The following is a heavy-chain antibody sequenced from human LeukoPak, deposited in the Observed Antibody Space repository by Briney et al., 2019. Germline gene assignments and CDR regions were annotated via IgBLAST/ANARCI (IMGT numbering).Heavy chain of an antibody. CDR3: ARDPITYYYYYMDV. CDR2: ISAYNGHT. CDR1: GYTFTSYG. V-gene: IGHV1-18*01. J-gene: IGHJ6*03. D-gene: IGHD5-12*01. Sequence: ASVKVSCKASGYTFTSYGVSWVRQAPGQGLEWMGWISAYNGHTNYALKLQGRVTMTTDTSTSTAYMELRSLRSDDTAVYYCARDPITYYYYYMDVWGKGTTVTVSS.